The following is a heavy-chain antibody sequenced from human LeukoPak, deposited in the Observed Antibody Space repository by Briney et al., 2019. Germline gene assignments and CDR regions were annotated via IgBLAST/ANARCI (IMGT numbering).Heavy chain of an antibody. CDR2: INPNSGGT. J-gene: IGHJ4*02. CDR3: ARGNYGSGSYYIDY. V-gene: IGHV1-2*02. D-gene: IGHD3-10*01. Sequence: GASVKVSCKASGYTFTGYYMHWVRQAPGQGLEWMGWINPNSGGTNYAQKFQGRVTMTRDTSISTAYMELSRLRSDDTAVYYCARGNYGSGSYYIDYWGQGTLVTVSS. CDR1: GYTFTGYY.